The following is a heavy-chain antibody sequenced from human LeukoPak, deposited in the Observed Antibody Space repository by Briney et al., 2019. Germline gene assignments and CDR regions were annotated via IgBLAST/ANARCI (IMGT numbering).Heavy chain of an antibody. CDR1: GYSFTGYY. V-gene: IGHV1-2*02. CDR2: IYPNIGGT. J-gene: IGHJ4*02. Sequence: VASVKVSCTASGYSFTGYYMHLVRQAPGQGREWMGWIYPNIGGTNYAQKFQGRVTMTRNRSISTAYMALSRRTSDDTAVSYCAREDSAAGKVFDYWGQGTLVTVSS. CDR3: AREDSAAGKVFDY. D-gene: IGHD6-13*01.